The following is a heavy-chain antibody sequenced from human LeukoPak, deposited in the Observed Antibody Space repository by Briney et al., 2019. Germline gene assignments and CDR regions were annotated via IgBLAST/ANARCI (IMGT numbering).Heavy chain of an antibody. CDR3: ARASMRGRDYHLDS. V-gene: IGHV3-7*01. CDR2: IKTDGSQT. J-gene: IGHJ4*02. Sequence: GGSLRLPCAASGFTFSTYWMTWVRQAPGKGLEWVANIKTDGSQTYYLDSVKGRFTISRDNAKNFLSLQLGSLRADDTGVYYCARASMRGRDYHLDSWGQGSLVTVSS. CDR1: GFTFSTYW. D-gene: IGHD4/OR15-4a*01.